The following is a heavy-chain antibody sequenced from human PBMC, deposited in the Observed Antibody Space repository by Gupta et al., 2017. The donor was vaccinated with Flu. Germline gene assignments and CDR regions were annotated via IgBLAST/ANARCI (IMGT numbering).Heavy chain of an antibody. CDR2: ISGRGGST. CDR3: AKRSGPGVGIFDY. D-gene: IGHD6-13*01. CDR1: GFTFSSYA. V-gene: IGHV3-23*01. J-gene: IGHJ4*02. Sequence: EVQLLESGGGLVQPGGSLRLSCAASGFTFSSYAMSWVRQAPGKGLGGVLAISGRGGSTYYADAVKGRFTISRDNSKNTLYLQMNSLRAEDTAVYYCAKRSGPGVGIFDYWGQGTLVTVSS.